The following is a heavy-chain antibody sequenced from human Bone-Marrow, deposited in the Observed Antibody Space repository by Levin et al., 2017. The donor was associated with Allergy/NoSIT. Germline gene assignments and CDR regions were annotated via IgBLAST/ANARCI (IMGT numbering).Heavy chain of an antibody. CDR2: IYPGDSDT. Sequence: GGSLRLSCRGSGYNFDTYWIGWVRQMPGKGLEWMGVIYPGDSDTRYSPSFQGQVTISADKSPNSAYLQWSSLNASDTAMYYCARHFYNFYGATLVTDAIGIWGQRTLVTVSS. J-gene: IGHJ3*02. CDR1: GYNFDTYW. CDR3: ARHFYNFYGATLVTDAIGI. V-gene: IGHV5-51*01. D-gene: IGHD3/OR15-3a*01.